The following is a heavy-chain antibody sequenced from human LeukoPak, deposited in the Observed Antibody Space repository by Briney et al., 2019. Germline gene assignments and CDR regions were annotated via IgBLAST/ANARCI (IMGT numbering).Heavy chain of an antibody. Sequence: ASVKVSCKASGYTFTTYGISWVRQAPGQGLEWMGWINTYNGNTNYAQKLQGRVTMTTDTSTSTAYMDLRSLRSDDTAVYYCARDTVGTDYWGQRTLVTVSS. CDR1: GYTFTTYG. CDR3: ARDTVGTDY. J-gene: IGHJ4*02. D-gene: IGHD4-23*01. V-gene: IGHV1-18*01. CDR2: INTYNGNT.